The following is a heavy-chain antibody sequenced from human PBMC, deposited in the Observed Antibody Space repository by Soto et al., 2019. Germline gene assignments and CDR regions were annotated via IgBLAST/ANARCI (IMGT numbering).Heavy chain of an antibody. CDR2: IYSGDST. D-gene: IGHD2-2*01. V-gene: IGHV3-53*01. Sequence: GGSLRLSCAASGFTVSGNFMSWVRQAPGKGLEWVSIIYSGDSTYYADSVKGRFTISRDNSKNTARYFCAKMSSTDSYDPVFFWGQGTLVTVSS. J-gene: IGHJ4*02. CDR3: F. CDR1: GFTVSGNF.